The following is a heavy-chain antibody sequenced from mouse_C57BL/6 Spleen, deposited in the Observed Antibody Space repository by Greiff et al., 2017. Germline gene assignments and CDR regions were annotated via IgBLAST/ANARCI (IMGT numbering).Heavy chain of an antibody. J-gene: IGHJ1*01. Sequence: VQLLQPGGEFVQPGASVKLSCKASGYTFTSYWMQWVQQTPGQGLEWIAEIDPSDSNTNYNQKLKGKATLTVDTSSSTAYLQISSLTSEDSAVLYCVRRVYYGNYGWYFDV. D-gene: IGHD2-1*01. V-gene: IGHV1-50*01. CDR2: IDPSDSNT. CDR1: GYTFTSYW. CDR3: VRRVYYGNYGWYFDV.